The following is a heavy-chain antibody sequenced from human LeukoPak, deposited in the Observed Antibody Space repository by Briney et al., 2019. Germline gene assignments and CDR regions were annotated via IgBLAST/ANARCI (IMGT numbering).Heavy chain of an antibody. Sequence: SETLSLTCTVSGGSISSGGYYWSWIRQHPGKGLEWIGYIYYSGSTYYNPSLKSRVTISVDTSKNQFSLKLSSVTAADTAVYYCAGDSSGWPPVNWFDPWGQGTLVTVSS. V-gene: IGHV4-31*03. CDR2: IYYSGST. D-gene: IGHD6-19*01. J-gene: IGHJ5*02. CDR1: GGSISSGGYY. CDR3: AGDSSGWPPVNWFDP.